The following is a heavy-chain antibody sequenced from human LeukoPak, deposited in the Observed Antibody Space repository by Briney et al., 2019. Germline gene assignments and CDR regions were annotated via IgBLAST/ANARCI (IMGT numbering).Heavy chain of an antibody. J-gene: IGHJ3*02. Sequence: ASVKVSCKASGFTFTSYDINWVRQAPGQGLEWMGWMNPNSGNTGYAQKFQGRVTITRNTSISTAYMELSSLRSEDTAVYYCARGLLSYSSSWSYAFDIWGQGTMDAVSS. CDR1: GFTFTSYD. D-gene: IGHD6-13*01. CDR2: MNPNSGNT. CDR3: ARGLLSYSSSWSYAFDI. V-gene: IGHV1-8*03.